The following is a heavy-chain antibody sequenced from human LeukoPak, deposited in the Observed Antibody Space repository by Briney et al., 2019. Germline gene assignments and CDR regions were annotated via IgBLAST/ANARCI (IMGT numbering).Heavy chain of an antibody. Sequence: ASVKVSCKASGYTFTSYGISWVRQAPGRGLEWMGWISAYNGNTNYAQKLQGRVTMTTDTSTSTAYMELRSLRSYDTAVYYCARAAAGTTGDWFDPWGQGTLVTVSS. D-gene: IGHD6-13*01. J-gene: IGHJ5*02. CDR2: ISAYNGNT. V-gene: IGHV1-18*01. CDR3: ARAAAGTTGDWFDP. CDR1: GYTFTSYG.